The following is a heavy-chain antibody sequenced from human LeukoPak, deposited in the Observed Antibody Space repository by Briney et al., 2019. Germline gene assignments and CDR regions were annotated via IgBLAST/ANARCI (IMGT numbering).Heavy chain of an antibody. V-gene: IGHV4-34*01. J-gene: IGHJ4*02. CDR3: AKVESIGWFGELFSFTAYYFDY. D-gene: IGHD3-10*01. Sequence: SETLSLTCAVYGGSFSGYYWSWIRQPPGKGLEWIGEINHSGSTNYNPSLKSRVTISVDTSKNQFSLRLSSVTAADTAVYYCAKVESIGWFGELFSFTAYYFDYWGQGTLVTVSS. CDR1: GGSFSGYY. CDR2: INHSGST.